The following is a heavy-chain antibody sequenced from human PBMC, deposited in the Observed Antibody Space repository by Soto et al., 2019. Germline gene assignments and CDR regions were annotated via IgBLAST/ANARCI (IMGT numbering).Heavy chain of an antibody. V-gene: IGHV5-51*01. D-gene: IGHD6-13*01. CDR2: IYPGDSET. CDR3: ARSPRSSPYFDY. Sequence: GETLKISCQCSGYTFSNFWIAWVRQLPGKGLEYMGIIYPGDSETRYSPSFHGKVTISADRSIGTAYLQWSSLEASDSAFYFCARSPRSSPYFDYWGQGALVTVSS. CDR1: GYTFSNFW. J-gene: IGHJ4*02.